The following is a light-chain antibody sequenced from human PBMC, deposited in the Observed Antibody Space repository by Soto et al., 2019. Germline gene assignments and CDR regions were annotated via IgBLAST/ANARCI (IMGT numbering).Light chain of an antibody. Sequence: DIQLTQSPSFLSASVGDRVTIPCRASQGISSYLAWYQQKPGKAPKLLIYAASTLQSGVPSRFSGSGSGTELTLTISSLQPEDFATYYCQQVNTYPYTFGQGTKLEI. CDR3: QQVNTYPYT. CDR2: AAS. V-gene: IGKV1-9*01. J-gene: IGKJ2*01. CDR1: QGISSY.